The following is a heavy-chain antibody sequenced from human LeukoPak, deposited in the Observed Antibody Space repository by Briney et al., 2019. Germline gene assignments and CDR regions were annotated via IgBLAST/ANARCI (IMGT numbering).Heavy chain of an antibody. CDR3: ARDRIYCSSTSCPGWFDP. CDR1: GFTFSSYA. D-gene: IGHD2-2*01. CDR2: ISGSGGST. Sequence: GGSLRLSCAASGFTFSSYAMSWVRQAPGKGLEWVSAISGSGGSTYYADSVKGRFTISRDNSKNTLYVQMNSLRAEDTAVYYCARDRIYCSSTSCPGWFDPWGQGTLVTVSS. V-gene: IGHV3-23*01. J-gene: IGHJ5*02.